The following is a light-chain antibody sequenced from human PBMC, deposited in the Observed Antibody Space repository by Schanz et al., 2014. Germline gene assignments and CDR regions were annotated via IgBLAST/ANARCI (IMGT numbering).Light chain of an antibody. Sequence: QSALTQPPSASGSPGQSVTISCTGTSSDVGGYNYVSWYQQHPGKAPKLMIYEVSKRPSGVPDRFSGSKSGNTASLTVSGLQAEDEADYYCSSYTSTTRSVIFGGGTKLTVL. CDR1: SSDVGGYNY. J-gene: IGLJ2*01. CDR3: SSYTSTTRSVI. CDR2: EVS. V-gene: IGLV2-8*01.